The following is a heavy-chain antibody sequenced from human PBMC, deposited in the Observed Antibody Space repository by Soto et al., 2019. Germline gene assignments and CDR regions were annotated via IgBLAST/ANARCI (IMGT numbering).Heavy chain of an antibody. V-gene: IGHV4-34*01. CDR1: GGSFSCYY. CDR3: ARGGPRGDYDFWSGYYTQGGAGMDV. J-gene: IGHJ6*02. D-gene: IGHD3-3*01. Sequence: PSETLSLTFAVYGGSFSCYYWSWIRQPPGEGLEWIGEINHSGSTNYNPSLKSRVTISVDTSKNQFSLKLSSVTAADTAVYYCARGGPRGDYDFWSGYYTQGGAGMDVWGQGTTVTSP. CDR2: INHSGST.